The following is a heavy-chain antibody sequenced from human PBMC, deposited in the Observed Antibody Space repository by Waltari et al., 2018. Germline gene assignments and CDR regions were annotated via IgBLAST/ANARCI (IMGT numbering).Heavy chain of an antibody. Sequence: QVQLQESGPGLVKPLQTLSLTCTVSGVSMRSGEYYWSWIRQPAGKGLEWIGYISTSGRATYNPSLKSRVAMSIDTFKNQFSLNLKSVTAADTAVYYCALVRVVNAFDIWGQGTMVTVSS. CDR3: ALVRVVNAFDI. V-gene: IGHV4-61*09. CDR1: GVSMRSGEYY. J-gene: IGHJ3*02. D-gene: IGHD3-3*01. CDR2: ISTSGRA.